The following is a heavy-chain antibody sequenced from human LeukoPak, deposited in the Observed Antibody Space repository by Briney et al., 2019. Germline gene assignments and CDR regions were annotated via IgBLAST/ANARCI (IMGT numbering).Heavy chain of an antibody. J-gene: IGHJ3*02. CDR1: GFTVSITY. V-gene: IGHV3-53*01. D-gene: IGHD1-14*01. Sequence: GGSLRLSCAASGFTVSITYMSWVRQAPGKGLEWVSITYSNGNTNYADSVKGRFTISRDNSRDTLSLHMDSLRAEDTAVYYCARKNHLFNAAFDIWGQGTVVTVSS. CDR2: TYSNGNT. CDR3: ARKNHLFNAAFDI.